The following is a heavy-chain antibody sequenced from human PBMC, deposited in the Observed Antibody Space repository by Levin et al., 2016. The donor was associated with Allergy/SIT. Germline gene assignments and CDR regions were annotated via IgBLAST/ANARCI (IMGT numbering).Heavy chain of an antibody. D-gene: IGHD2-2*01. J-gene: IGHJ6*02. V-gene: IGHV1-69*13. CDR1: GGTFSYYA. Sequence: SVKVSCKASGGTFSYYAISWVRQAPGQGLEWMGGIIPIFGTANYAQKFQGRVTITADESTSTAYMELSSLRSEDTAVYYCARGRESVVVPAAKYYYYGMDVWGQGTTVTVSS. CDR2: IIPIFGTA. CDR3: ARGRESVVVPAAKYYYYGMDV.